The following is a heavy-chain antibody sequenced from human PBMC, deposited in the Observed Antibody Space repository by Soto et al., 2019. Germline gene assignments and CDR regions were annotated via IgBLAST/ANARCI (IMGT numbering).Heavy chain of an antibody. V-gene: IGHV1-2*02. Sequence: QVQLVQSGAEAKKPGASVKVSCKASGYIFTGYYMHWVRQAPGQGPEWMGWNSPNSGATNYAQKFQGRVTMTWDTSTSTAYMDLSGLTSDDTAVYYCVREEAVRAARFLDFWGQGTLVTVSS. CDR3: VREEAVRAARFLDF. D-gene: IGHD6-13*01. CDR1: GYIFTGYY. CDR2: NSPNSGAT. J-gene: IGHJ4*02.